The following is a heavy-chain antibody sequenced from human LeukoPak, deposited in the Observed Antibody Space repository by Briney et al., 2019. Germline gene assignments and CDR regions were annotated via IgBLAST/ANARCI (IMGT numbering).Heavy chain of an antibody. CDR1: GCTFSSYS. CDR2: FIPIFGTA. D-gene: IGHD3-3*01. CDR3: ASRYYDFWSGYYNNYYYYMDV. V-gene: IGHV1-69*05. Sequence: GASVKVSCKASGCTFSSYSISWVRQAPGQGLEWMGGFIPIFGTANYAQKFQGRVTITTDESTSTAYMELSSLRSEDTAVYYCASRYYDFWSGYYNNYYYYMDVWGKGTTVTVSS. J-gene: IGHJ6*03.